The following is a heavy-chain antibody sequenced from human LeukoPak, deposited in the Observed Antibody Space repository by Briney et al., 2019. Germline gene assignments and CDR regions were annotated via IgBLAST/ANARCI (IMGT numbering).Heavy chain of an antibody. D-gene: IGHD2-15*01. CDR3: AGDRRYCSGGSCYSPYYYYGMDV. V-gene: IGHV4-59*01. Sequence: SETLSLTCTVSGGSISSYYWSWIRQPPGKGLEWIGYIYYSGSTNYNPSLKSRVTISVDTSKNQFSLKLSSVTAADTAVYYCAGDRRYCSGGSCYSPYYYYGMDVWGQGTTVTVSS. CDR2: IYYSGST. J-gene: IGHJ6*02. CDR1: GGSISSYY.